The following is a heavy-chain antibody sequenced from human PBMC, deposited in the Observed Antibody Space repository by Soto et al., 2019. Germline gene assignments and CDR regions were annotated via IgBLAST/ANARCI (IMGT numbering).Heavy chain of an antibody. CDR3: GRHGGSTTCYTWYFDL. Sequence: EVQLVESGGGLIQPGGSLRLSCAASGFTFSDYEMNWVRQAPGKGLEWVSYISSRGDTIYYSDSVKGRFTISRDNAKNSLYLHMDSLRAEDTALYYLGRHGGSTTCYTWYFDLWCRGTLVTVSS. CDR2: ISSRGDTI. CDR1: GFTFSDYE. D-gene: IGHD2-2*02. V-gene: IGHV3-48*03. J-gene: IGHJ2*01.